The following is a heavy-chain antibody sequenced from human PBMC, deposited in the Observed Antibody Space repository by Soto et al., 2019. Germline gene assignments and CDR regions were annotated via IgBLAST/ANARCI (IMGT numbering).Heavy chain of an antibody. D-gene: IGHD6-13*01. CDR1: GFTFSNAW. V-gene: IGHV3-15*07. Sequence: EVQLVESGGGLVKPGGSLRLSCAASGFTFSNAWMNWVRQAPGKGLEWVGRIKSKTDGGTTDYAAPVKGRFTISRDXXKNTLYLQMNSLKTEDTAVYYCTTEVAAAGTYFQHWGQGTLVTVSS. CDR2: IKSKTDGGTT. CDR3: TTEVAAAGTYFQH. J-gene: IGHJ1*01.